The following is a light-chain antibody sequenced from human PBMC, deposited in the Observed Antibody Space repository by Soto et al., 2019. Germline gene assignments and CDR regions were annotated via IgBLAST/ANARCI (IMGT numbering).Light chain of an antibody. CDR1: QGIRNY. Sequence: AIQMTQSPSSLSASVGDRVNITCRASQGIRNYLGWYQQKPGKAPNLLIYGASTLQIGVPSRFIGSGSGTDFTLTINSLQPEDFATYYCLHDYNYPRTFGQGTRVDVK. V-gene: IGKV1-6*01. CDR2: GAS. CDR3: LHDYNYPRT. J-gene: IGKJ1*01.